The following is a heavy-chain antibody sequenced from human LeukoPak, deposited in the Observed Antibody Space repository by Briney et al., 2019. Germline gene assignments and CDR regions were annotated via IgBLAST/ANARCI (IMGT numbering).Heavy chain of an antibody. Sequence: GGSLRLSCAASGFTFSSYAMSWVRQAPGKGLEWVSAISGSGGSTYYADSVKGRFTISRDNSKNTLYLQMYSLKAEDTAVYYCAKGIYDSSGYDAFDIWGQGTMVTVSS. V-gene: IGHV3-23*01. CDR2: ISGSGGST. CDR3: AKGIYDSSGYDAFDI. D-gene: IGHD3-22*01. CDR1: GFTFSSYA. J-gene: IGHJ3*02.